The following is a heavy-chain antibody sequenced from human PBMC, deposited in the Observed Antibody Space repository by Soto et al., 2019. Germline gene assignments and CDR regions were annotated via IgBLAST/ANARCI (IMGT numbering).Heavy chain of an antibody. D-gene: IGHD6-6*01. CDR3: ASAARRARTFDY. J-gene: IGHJ4*02. CDR2: IYYSGST. V-gene: IGHV4-30-4*01. CDR1: GGSISSGDYY. Sequence: PSETLSLTXTVSGGSISSGDYYWSWIRQPPGKGLEWIGYIYYSGSTYYNPSLKSRVTISVDTSKNQFSLKLSSVTAADTAVYYCASAARRARTFDYWGQGTLVTVSS.